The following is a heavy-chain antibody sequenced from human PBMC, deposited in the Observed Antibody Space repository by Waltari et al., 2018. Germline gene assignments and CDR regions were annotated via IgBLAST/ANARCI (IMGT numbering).Heavy chain of an antibody. CDR2: IYHSGST. CDR3: ASSPTGLRYYYYYMDV. Sequence: QVQLQSGPGLVKPSGTMSLTCAVSGGSISSSNWWSWVRQPPGKGLEWIGEIYHSGSTNYNPSLKSRVTISVDKSKNQFSLKLSSVTAADTAVYYCASSPTGLRYYYYYMDVWGKGTTVTVSS. D-gene: IGHD3-10*01. J-gene: IGHJ6*03. V-gene: IGHV4-4*02. CDR1: GGSISSSNW.